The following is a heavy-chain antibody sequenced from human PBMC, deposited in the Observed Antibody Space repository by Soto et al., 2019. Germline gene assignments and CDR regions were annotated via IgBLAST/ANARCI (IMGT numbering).Heavy chain of an antibody. Sequence: EVQLVESGGGLVQPGGSLRLSCAVSGFTFSSFWMHWVRQAPGEGLVWVSRINTDGSSTSYADSVKGRFTISRDNAKNXLYLQMNSLRVEDTAMYYCAKRGVDTFGLSYWGQGTLVTVSS. J-gene: IGHJ4*02. CDR3: AKRGVDTFGLSY. CDR2: INTDGSST. V-gene: IGHV3-74*01. D-gene: IGHD3-10*01. CDR1: GFTFSSFW.